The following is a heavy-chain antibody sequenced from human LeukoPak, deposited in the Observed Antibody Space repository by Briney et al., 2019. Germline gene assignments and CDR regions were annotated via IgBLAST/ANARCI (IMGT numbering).Heavy chain of an antibody. Sequence: GGSLRLSCAASGFTFSGSAVHRVRQSSGKGLEWVGHIDKKDNLYATAYAESVKGRFTISRDDSKDTAFLHMDSLKTEDTALYYCTRDRGTYNWFDPWGQGTLVTVSS. J-gene: IGHJ5*02. D-gene: IGHD2-15*01. CDR3: TRDRGTYNWFDP. V-gene: IGHV3-73*01. CDR1: GFTFSGSA. CDR2: IDKKDNLYAT.